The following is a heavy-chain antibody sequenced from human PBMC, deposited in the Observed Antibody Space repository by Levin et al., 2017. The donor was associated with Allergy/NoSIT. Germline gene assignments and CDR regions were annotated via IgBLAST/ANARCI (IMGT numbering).Heavy chain of an antibody. D-gene: IGHD3-10*01. V-gene: IGHV3-30-3*01. Sequence: PGESLKISCAASGFTFSTYAMHWVRQAPGKGLEWVAVTSYDGSSKYYADSVKGRFTLSRDNSKNTLYLQMNSLRSEDTAVYYCARVPKSGSGSYGGFDFWGQGTLVTVSS. J-gene: IGHJ4*02. CDR1: GFTFSTYA. CDR2: TSYDGSSK. CDR3: ARVPKSGSGSYGGFDF.